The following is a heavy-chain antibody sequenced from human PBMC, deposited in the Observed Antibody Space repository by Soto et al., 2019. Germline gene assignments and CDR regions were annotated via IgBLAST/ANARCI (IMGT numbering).Heavy chain of an antibody. CDR2: IGVGGGDR. J-gene: IGHJ4*02. D-gene: IGHD3-10*01. Sequence: EVQLLESGGGLVQPGGSLRLSCAASGFTFSSYAMSWVRQAPGKGLEWVSIIGVGGGDRYYPESVKGRFTISRDNSRDTLYLEMNRLRDEDTAVYYFARVRFGELVWGQGTLVTVSS. CDR3: ARVRFGELV. V-gene: IGHV3-23*01. CDR1: GFTFSSYA.